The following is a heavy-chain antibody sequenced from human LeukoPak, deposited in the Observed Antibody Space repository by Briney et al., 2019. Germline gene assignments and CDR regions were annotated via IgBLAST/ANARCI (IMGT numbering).Heavy chain of an antibody. CDR3: AAVIAAAGTFDG. J-gene: IGHJ4*02. V-gene: IGHV1-58*01. CDR1: GFTFTSSA. D-gene: IGHD6-13*01. Sequence: ASVNFSCKASGFTFTSSAVQWVRQARGQRLEWIGWIVVGSGNTNYAQKFHERVTITRDMSTSTAYMELSSLRSEDTAVYYCAAVIAAAGTFDGGGQGASVTVSS. CDR2: IVVGSGNT.